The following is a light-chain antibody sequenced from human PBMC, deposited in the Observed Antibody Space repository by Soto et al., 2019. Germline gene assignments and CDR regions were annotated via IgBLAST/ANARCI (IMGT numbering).Light chain of an antibody. CDR1: SSDVGGYNY. CDR2: DVS. CDR3: RSYTSSSPLYV. Sequence: QSALTQPASVSGSPGQSITISCTGSSSDVGGYNYVSWYQQHPGKAPKLMIYDVSNRPSGVSNRFSGSKSGNTASLDITGLHAEDEGEYSCRSYTSSSPLYVFGTGTKLTVL. V-gene: IGLV2-14*01. J-gene: IGLJ1*01.